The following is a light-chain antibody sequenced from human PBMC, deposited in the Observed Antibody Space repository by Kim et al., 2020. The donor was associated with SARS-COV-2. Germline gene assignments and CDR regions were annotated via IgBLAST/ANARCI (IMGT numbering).Light chain of an antibody. CDR2: GDS. J-gene: IGLJ3*02. CDR1: SANIGANI. Sequence: GQTVTMSCSGSSANIGANIVNWYQHLPGTAPKLLIYGDSLRPSGVPDRFSGSKSGTSASLAISGLQSEDEADYYCAAWDDSLDGWVFGGGTQLTVL. CDR3: AAWDDSLDGWV. V-gene: IGLV1-44*01.